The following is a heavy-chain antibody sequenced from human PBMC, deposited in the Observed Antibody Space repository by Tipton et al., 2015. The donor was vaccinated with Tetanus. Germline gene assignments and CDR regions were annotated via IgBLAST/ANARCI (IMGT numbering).Heavy chain of an antibody. V-gene: IGHV4-61*01. Sequence: LRLSCTVSGGSVSSGSYYWSWVRQPPGKGLEYIGYILYGGSTHYNPSLKSRLTMSADPAKNQFSLRLTSVTAADTAVYYCARVKGTYNHYGLDVWGQGTTVTVAS. D-gene: IGHD3-10*01. CDR1: GGSVSSGSYY. CDR2: ILYGGST. CDR3: ARVKGTYNHYGLDV. J-gene: IGHJ6*02.